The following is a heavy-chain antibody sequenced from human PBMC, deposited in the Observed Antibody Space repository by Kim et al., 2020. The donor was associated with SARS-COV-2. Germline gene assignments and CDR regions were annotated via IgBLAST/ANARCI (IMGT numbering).Heavy chain of an antibody. CDR3: ARVRGGDYYGMDV. CDR1: GGSISSYY. Sequence: SETLSLTCTVSGGSISSYYWSWIRQPPGKGLEWIGYIYYSGSTNYNPSLKSRVTISVDTSKNQFSLKLSSVTAADTAVYYCARVRGGDYYGMDVWGQGTT. J-gene: IGHJ6*02. CDR2: IYYSGST. V-gene: IGHV4-59*01. D-gene: IGHD3-16*01.